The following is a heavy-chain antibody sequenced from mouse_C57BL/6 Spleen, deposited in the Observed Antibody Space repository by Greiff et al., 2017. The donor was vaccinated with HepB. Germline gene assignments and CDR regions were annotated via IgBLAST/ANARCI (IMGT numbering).Heavy chain of an antibody. D-gene: IGHD2-4*01. CDR1: GYTFTDYE. J-gene: IGHJ3*01. V-gene: IGHV1-15*01. CDR2: IDPETGGT. Sequence: QVQLKQSGAELVRPGASVTLSCKASGYTFTDYEMHWVKQTPVHGLEWIGAIDPETGGTAYNQKFKGKAILTADKSSSTAYMELRSLTSEDSAVYYCTRGIYYDYDRFAYWGQGTLVTVSA. CDR3: TRGIYYDYDRFAY.